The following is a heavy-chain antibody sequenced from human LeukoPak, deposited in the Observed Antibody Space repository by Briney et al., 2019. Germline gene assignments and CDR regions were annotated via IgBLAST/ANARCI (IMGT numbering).Heavy chain of an antibody. D-gene: IGHD6-13*01. J-gene: IGHJ5*02. Sequence: SETLSLTCTVSGGSISSGGYSWSWIRQHPGKGLEWIGYIYYSGSTYYNPSLKSRVTISVDTSKNQFSLKLSSVTAADTAVYYCAREIRRPTSVEAAAGTFFDWFDPWGQGTLVTVSS. V-gene: IGHV4-31*03. CDR1: GGSISSGGYS. CDR3: AREIRRPTSVEAAAGTFFDWFDP. CDR2: IYYSGST.